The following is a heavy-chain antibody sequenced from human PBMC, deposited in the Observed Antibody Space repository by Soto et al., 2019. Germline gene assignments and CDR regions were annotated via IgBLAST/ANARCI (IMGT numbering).Heavy chain of an antibody. CDR3: ARGRYGDY. CDR1: GYGFTTYG. J-gene: IGHJ4*02. CDR2: ISAHNGNT. Sequence: QVHLVQSGAEVKKPGASVKVSCKGSGYGFTTYGITWVRQAPGHGLEWMAWISAHNGNTNYAQKVQGRVTVTRDTSTSTAYMELRSLRYDDTAVYYCARGRYGDYWGQGALVTVSS. V-gene: IGHV1-18*01. D-gene: IGHD1-1*01.